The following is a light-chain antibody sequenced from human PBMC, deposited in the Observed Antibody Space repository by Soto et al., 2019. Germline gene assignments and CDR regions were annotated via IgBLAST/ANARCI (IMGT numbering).Light chain of an antibody. CDR2: DAS. Sequence: EIVLTQSPATLSLSPGERATLSCRASQSVSGYVAWYQQRPGQAPRLLIFDASNRATGIPARFSGSGSVKEFTLTISSLQPEDVATYYCQQYNNWPPGATFGPGTKVEIK. CDR3: QQYNNWPPGAT. CDR1: QSVSGY. J-gene: IGKJ3*01. V-gene: IGKV3-11*01.